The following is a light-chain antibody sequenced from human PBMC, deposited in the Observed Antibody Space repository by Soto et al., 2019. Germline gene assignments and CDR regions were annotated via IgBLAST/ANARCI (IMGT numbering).Light chain of an antibody. CDR2: GAS. V-gene: IGKV3-15*01. Sequence: EIVMTQSPATLSVSPGERATLSCRASQSISSNLAWYQQKPGQAPRLLIYGASTRATGIPATFSGSGSGTEFPLTIRSLQSEDFAVYYCQPYNNWPFTFGPGTKVDIK. CDR3: QPYNNWPFT. CDR1: QSISSN. J-gene: IGKJ3*01.